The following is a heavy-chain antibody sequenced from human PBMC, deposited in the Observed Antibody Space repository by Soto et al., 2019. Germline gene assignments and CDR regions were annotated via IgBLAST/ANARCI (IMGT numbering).Heavy chain of an antibody. CDR1: GFTFSSYA. V-gene: IGHV3-23*01. D-gene: IGHD5-12*01. CDR3: AKDPGYSGYDGVAFDI. CDR2: ISGSGGST. J-gene: IGHJ3*02. Sequence: EVQLLESGGGLVQPGGSLRLSCAASGFTFSSYAMSWVRQAPGKGLEWVSAISGSGGSTYYEDSVKGRFTISRDNSKNTLYLQMHSLGAEDTAVYYCAKDPGYSGYDGVAFDIWGQGTMVTVSS.